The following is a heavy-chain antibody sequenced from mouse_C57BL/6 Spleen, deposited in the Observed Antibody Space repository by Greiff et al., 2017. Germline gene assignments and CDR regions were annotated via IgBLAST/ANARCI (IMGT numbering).Heavy chain of an antibody. D-gene: IGHD1-1*01. Sequence: QVQLQQPGAELVMPGASVKLSCKASGYTFTSYWMHWVKQRPGQGLEWIGEIDPTDSYTKYNQKFKGKSTLTVEKSSSTAYIQLSSLTSVDSAVYYCSGSFVSTVVATDYFYYWGQGTTLTVSS. V-gene: IGHV1-69*01. CDR3: SGSFVSTVVATDYFYY. CDR2: IDPTDSYT. CDR1: GYTFTSYW. J-gene: IGHJ2*01.